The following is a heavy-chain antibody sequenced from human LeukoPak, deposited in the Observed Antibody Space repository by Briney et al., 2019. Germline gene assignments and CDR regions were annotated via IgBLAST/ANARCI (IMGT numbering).Heavy chain of an antibody. CDR1: GFTFSSYS. D-gene: IGHD3-22*01. V-gene: IGHV3-48*01. Sequence: GGSLRLSCAASGFTFSSYSMNWVRQAPGKGLEWVSYISSSSSTIYYADSVKGRFTISRDNAKNSLYLQMNSLRAEDTAVYYCASVGYYYDSSGFYPFDYWGQGTLVTVSS. J-gene: IGHJ4*02. CDR3: ASVGYYYDSSGFYPFDY. CDR2: ISSSSSTI.